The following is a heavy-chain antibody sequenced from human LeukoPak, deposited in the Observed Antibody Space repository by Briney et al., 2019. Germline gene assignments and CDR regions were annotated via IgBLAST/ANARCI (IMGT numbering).Heavy chain of an antibody. CDR1: GFTFSSYG. D-gene: IGHD2-21*02. V-gene: IGHV3-23*01. CDR2: ISGSGGST. Sequence: GGSLRLSCAASGFTFSSYGMSWVRQAPGKGLEWVSAISGSGGSTYYADSVKGRFTISRDNSKNTLYLQMNGLRAEDTAVYYCAKDRGVTAIRTSMDYWGQGALVTVSS. CDR3: AKDRGVTAIRTSMDY. J-gene: IGHJ4*02.